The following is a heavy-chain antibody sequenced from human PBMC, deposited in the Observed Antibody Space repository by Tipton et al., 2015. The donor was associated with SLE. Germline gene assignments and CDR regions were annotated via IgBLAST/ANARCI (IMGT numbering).Heavy chain of an antibody. CDR3: ARDRVGGAEGGGYDLDD. CDR1: GYTFTSYD. CDR2: MNPNSGDT. Sequence: QSGPEVKKPGASVKVSCKASGYTFTSYDIIWVRQATGQGLEWMGWMNPNSGDTGYAQKFQGRVSMTRNTTISTAYMELSSLRSEDAAVYYCARDRVGGAEGGGYDLDDWGQGTLVTVSS. J-gene: IGHJ4*02. V-gene: IGHV1-8*01. D-gene: IGHD1-26*01.